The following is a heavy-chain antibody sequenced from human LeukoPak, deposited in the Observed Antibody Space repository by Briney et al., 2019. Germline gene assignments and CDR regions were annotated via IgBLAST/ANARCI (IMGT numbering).Heavy chain of an antibody. Sequence: GGSLRLSCAASGFTFSNYAMHWVRQAPGKGLEFVSGISSNGDSTYYANSLKGRFTISRDNSKNTLYLQMGSLRAEDMAVYYCATVRESGSPFEYWGQGTLVTVSS. CDR3: ATVRESGSPFEY. CDR2: ISSNGDST. V-gene: IGHV3-64*01. CDR1: GFTFSNYA. D-gene: IGHD3-10*01. J-gene: IGHJ4*02.